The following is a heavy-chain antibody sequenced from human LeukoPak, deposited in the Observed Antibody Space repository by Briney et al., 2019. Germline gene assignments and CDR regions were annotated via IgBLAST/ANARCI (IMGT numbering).Heavy chain of an antibody. J-gene: IGHJ6*03. Sequence: SETLSLTCAVYGGSFSGYYWSWIRQPPGKGLEWIGEINHSGSTNYNPSLKSRVTISVDTSKNQFSLKLSSVTAADTAVYYCARFDHSSSTDYYYMDVWGKGTTVTVSS. V-gene: IGHV4-34*01. D-gene: IGHD6-6*01. CDR3: ARFDHSSSTDYYYMDV. CDR1: GGSFSGYY. CDR2: INHSGST.